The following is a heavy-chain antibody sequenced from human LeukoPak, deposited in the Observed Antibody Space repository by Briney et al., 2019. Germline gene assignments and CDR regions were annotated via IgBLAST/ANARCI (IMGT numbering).Heavy chain of an antibody. CDR1: GGTFSSYA. J-gene: IGHJ6*03. CDR2: IIPIFGTA. CDR3: ARSAVLRYFDWSSPYYYYYMDV. V-gene: IGHV1-69*13. D-gene: IGHD3-9*01. Sequence: SVEVSCKASGGTFSSYAISWVRQAPGQGLEWMGGIIPIFGTANYAQKFQGRVTITADESTSTAYMELSSLRSEDTAVYYCARSAVLRYFDWSSPYYYYYMDVWGKGTTVTVSS.